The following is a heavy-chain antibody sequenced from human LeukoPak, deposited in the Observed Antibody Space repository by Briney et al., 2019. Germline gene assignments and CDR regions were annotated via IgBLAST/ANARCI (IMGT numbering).Heavy chain of an antibody. CDR1: GFTFSSYS. J-gene: IGHJ4*02. CDR2: ISGSGGSR. V-gene: IGHV3-23*01. CDR3: AKDRVVPAAIYFDY. D-gene: IGHD2-2*01. Sequence: GGSLRLSCAASGFTFSSYSMNWVRQAPGKRLEWVSAISGSGGSRYYADSVKGRFTISRDNSKNTLYLQMNSLRAEDTAVYYCAKDRVVPAAIYFDYWGQGTLVTVSS.